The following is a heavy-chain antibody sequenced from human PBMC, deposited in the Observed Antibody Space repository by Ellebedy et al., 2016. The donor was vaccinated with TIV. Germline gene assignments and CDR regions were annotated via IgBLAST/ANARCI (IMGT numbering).Heavy chain of an antibody. CDR1: GFTFTSYS. J-gene: IGHJ4*02. CDR3: ARSGELDS. CDR2: ISSTGYYI. Sequence: PGGSLRLSCAASGFTFTSYSMNWVRQAPGKGLEWVSSISSTGYYIYYADSVKGRFTNSRDEAISSLFLQMNSLSADDTAVYYCARSGELDSWGQGTLVTVSS. D-gene: IGHD1-26*01. V-gene: IGHV3-21*01.